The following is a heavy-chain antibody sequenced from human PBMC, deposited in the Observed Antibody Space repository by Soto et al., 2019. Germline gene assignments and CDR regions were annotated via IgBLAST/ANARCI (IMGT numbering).Heavy chain of an antibody. Sequence: GASVKVSCKGFGYTFSDYDINWVRQAPGQGLEWMGWVNPHSGNTDYAQNFQGRVTMTRDFFTSTAYMELSSLTSEDTAVYYCARRARMGTQLWLPFDYWGQGTLVTVSS. CDR3: ARRARMGTQLWLPFDY. CDR2: VNPHSGNT. CDR1: GYTFSDYD. J-gene: IGHJ4*02. V-gene: IGHV1-8*01. D-gene: IGHD5-18*01.